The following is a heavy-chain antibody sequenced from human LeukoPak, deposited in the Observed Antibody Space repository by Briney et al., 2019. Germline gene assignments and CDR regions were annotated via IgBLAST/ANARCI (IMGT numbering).Heavy chain of an antibody. J-gene: IGHJ4*02. CDR1: GLTFSSHW. CDR2: ITNDGSST. Sequence: GGSLRLSCAASGLTFSSHWMHWVRQAPGKGLVWVSRITNDGSSTTYADSVKGRFTISRDNAKNMLYLQVNSLRAEDTAGYYLATQQGGNPAYWGQGTLVTVSS. D-gene: IGHD1-14*01. CDR3: ATQQGGNPAY. V-gene: IGHV3-74*01.